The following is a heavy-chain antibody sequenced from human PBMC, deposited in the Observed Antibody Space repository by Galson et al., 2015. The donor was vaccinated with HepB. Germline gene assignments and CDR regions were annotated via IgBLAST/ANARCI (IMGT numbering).Heavy chain of an antibody. CDR2: ISVSGDRE. CDR3: VSLYYDSRIYHYFDY. CDR1: GFTFNTYA. V-gene: IGHV3-23*01. J-gene: IGHJ4*02. D-gene: IGHD3-10*01. Sequence: SLRLSCAASGFTFNTYAMSWVRQAPGKGLEWVSGISVSGDREMCADSVKGRFTISRDNSKSKLYLQMSSLRADDTAVYYCVSLYYDSRIYHYFDYWGQGALVTVSS.